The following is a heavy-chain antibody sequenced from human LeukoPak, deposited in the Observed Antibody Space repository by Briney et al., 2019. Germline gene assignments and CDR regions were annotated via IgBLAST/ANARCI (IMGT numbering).Heavy chain of an antibody. D-gene: IGHD4-11*01. CDR2: FYISGST. V-gene: IGHV4-4*02. Sequence: PSETLSLTCAVSGVSISGSNWWSWVRQSPGKGLEWIGRFYISGSTNYNPSLKSRVTMSVDTSKNQFSLRLNSVTAADTAVYYCARDFLLQSEGLFDYWGQGTLVTVSS. CDR1: GVSISGSNW. CDR3: ARDFLLQSEGLFDY. J-gene: IGHJ4*02.